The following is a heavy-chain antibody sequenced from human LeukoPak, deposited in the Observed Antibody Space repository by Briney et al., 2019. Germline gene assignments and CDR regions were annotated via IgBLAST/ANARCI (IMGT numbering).Heavy chain of an antibody. D-gene: IGHD4-23*01. Sequence: GGSLILSCAASGFPFMSYEMKWVRQAPGKGLEWVSYIISSGSTIYYADSVKGRFTISRDNAKNSLYLQMNSLRAEDTAVYYCARDPGVTGQHDAFDIWGQGTMVTVSS. CDR2: IISSGSTI. V-gene: IGHV3-48*03. CDR3: ARDPGVTGQHDAFDI. CDR1: GFPFMSYE. J-gene: IGHJ3*02.